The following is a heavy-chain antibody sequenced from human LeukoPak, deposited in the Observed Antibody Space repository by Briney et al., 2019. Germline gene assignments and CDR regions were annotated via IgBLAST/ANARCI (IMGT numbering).Heavy chain of an antibody. J-gene: IGHJ4*02. CDR1: GGTFSSYA. Sequence: SSVKVSCKASGGTFSSYAISWVRQAPGQGLEWMGGIIPIFGTANYAQKLQGRVTMTTDTSTSTAYMELRSRRSDDTAVYYCARDVAFQIDYWGQGTLVTVSS. CDR2: IIPIFGTA. D-gene: IGHD3-16*01. V-gene: IGHV1-69*05. CDR3: ARDVAFQIDY.